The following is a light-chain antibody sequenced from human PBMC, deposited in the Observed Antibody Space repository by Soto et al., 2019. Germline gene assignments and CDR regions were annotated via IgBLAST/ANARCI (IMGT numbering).Light chain of an antibody. J-gene: IGKJ4*01. CDR3: QQYFNTPVT. CDR1: QSVLYSSNNKTY. Sequence: DIVMTQSPDSLAVSLGERATINCKSSQSVLYSSNNKTYLAWYQQKPGQPPKLLIYWASTRESGVPDRFSGSGSGTDFTLTISSLLAEDVAVYYCQQYFNTPVTFGGGTKVEIK. CDR2: WAS. V-gene: IGKV4-1*01.